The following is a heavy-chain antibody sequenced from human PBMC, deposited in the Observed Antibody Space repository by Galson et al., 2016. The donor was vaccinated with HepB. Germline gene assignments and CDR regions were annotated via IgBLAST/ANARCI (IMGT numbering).Heavy chain of an antibody. CDR2: ISSSSRII. J-gene: IGHJ4*01. D-gene: IGHD6-19*01. CDR3: AREKYSAHTTGWYHY. Sequence: QAPGKGLEWLSYISSSSRIIYYADSVKGRFTISRDNAKNSLYLQMNSLRDEDTAVYYCAREKYSAHTTGWYHYWGHGTLVTVSS. V-gene: IGHV3-48*02.